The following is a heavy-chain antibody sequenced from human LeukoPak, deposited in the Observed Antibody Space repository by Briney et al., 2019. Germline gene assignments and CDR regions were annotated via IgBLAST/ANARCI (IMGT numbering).Heavy chain of an antibody. CDR3: ARSMVAATLDY. Sequence: GGSLRLSCAASGFTFSSYGMHWVRQAPGKGLEWVVVIWYDGSNKYYADSVKGRFTISRDNSKNTLYLQMNSLRAEDTAVYYCARSMVAATLDYWGQGTLVTVSS. J-gene: IGHJ4*02. CDR2: IWYDGSNK. V-gene: IGHV3-33*01. D-gene: IGHD2-15*01. CDR1: GFTFSSYG.